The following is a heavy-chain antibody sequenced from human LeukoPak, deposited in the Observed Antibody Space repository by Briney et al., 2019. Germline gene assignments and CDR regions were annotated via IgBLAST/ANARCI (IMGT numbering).Heavy chain of an antibody. D-gene: IGHD7-27*01. CDR3: AKVPWGNRPYYFDY. V-gene: IGHV3-23*01. CDR2: VSGSGDST. CDR1: GFTFSSYA. J-gene: IGHJ4*02. Sequence: GESLRLSCAASGFTFSSYAMNWVRQAPGKGLEWVSAVSGSGDSTYYTDSVKGRFTISRDNSKNTLYLQMNSLRAEDTAVYYCAKVPWGNRPYYFDYWGQGTLVTVSS.